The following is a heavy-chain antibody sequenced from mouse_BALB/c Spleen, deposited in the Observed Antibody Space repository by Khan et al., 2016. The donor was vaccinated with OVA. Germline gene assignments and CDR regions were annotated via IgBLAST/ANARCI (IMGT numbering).Heavy chain of an antibody. CDR2: IDPFSGGT. V-gene: IGHV1S135*01. CDR3: TRHGYVAWFTY. D-gene: IGHD2-2*01. Sequence: VQLKQSGPELMKPGASVKISCKASGYSFTSYYIHWVMQSPGKSLEWIGYIDPFSGGTTYNQKFKGKATLTVDKSSSTAYIHLSNLTSADSAVFYCTRHGYVAWFTYWGQGTLVTVSA. J-gene: IGHJ3*01. CDR1: GYSFTSYY.